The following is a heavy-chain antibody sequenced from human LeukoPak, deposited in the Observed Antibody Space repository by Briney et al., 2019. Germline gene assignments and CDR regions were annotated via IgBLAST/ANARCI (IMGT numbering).Heavy chain of an antibody. CDR2: ICYSGST. V-gene: IGHV4-59*01. D-gene: IGHD2-15*01. CDR1: GGSISSYY. CDR3: ARVWVAATPWFDP. Sequence: SETLSLTCTVSGGSISSYYWSWIRQPPGKGLEWIGYICYSGSTNYNPSLKSRVTISVDTSKNQFSLKLSSVAAADTAVYYCARVWVAATPWFDPWGQGTLVTVSS. J-gene: IGHJ5*02.